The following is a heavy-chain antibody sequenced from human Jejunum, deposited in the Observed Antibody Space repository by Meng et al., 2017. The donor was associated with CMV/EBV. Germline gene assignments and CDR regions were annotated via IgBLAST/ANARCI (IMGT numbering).Heavy chain of an antibody. V-gene: IGHV3-48*04. Sequence: ASGFPFSSYSMNWVRRAPGKGLEWVSSITSSSGTIYYADSVKGRFTIFRDNAKNSLFLQMNSLRVEDTAVYYCARVVKGGNYFDQWGQGTQVTVSS. J-gene: IGHJ4*02. CDR3: ARVVKGGNYFDQ. D-gene: IGHD1-26*01. CDR2: ITSSSGTI. CDR1: GFPFSSYS.